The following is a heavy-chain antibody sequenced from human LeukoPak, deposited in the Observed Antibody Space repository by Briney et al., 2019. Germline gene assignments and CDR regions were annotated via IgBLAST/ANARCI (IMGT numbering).Heavy chain of an antibody. CDR3: AKKYGTGSYQPPDH. CDR2: TSFDGGDK. CDR1: GLNFSSRW. Sequence: GGSLRLSCAASGLNFSSRWMNWVRQAPGKGLEWGAITSFDGGDKYYADSVKGRFTISRDNSKNTLYLQMNSLRAEDTAIYYCAKKYGTGSYQPPDHWGQGTLVTVSS. D-gene: IGHD3-10*01. J-gene: IGHJ4*02. V-gene: IGHV3-30*18.